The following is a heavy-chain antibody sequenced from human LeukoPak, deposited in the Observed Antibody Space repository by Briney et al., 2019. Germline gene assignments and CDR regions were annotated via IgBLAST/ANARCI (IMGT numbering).Heavy chain of an antibody. V-gene: IGHV3-21*01. CDR2: ISSSSSYI. CDR1: GFTFSSYS. Sequence: GGSLRLSCAASGFTFSSYSMNWVRQAPGKGLEWVSSISSSSSYIYYADSVKGRFTISRDNAKNSLYLQMNSLRAEDTAVYYCARAYSGSYGLGYYYMDVWGKGTTVTVSS. CDR3: ARAYSGSYGLGYYYMDV. D-gene: IGHD1-26*01. J-gene: IGHJ6*03.